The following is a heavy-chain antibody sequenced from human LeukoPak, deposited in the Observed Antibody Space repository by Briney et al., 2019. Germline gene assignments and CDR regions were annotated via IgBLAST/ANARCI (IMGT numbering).Heavy chain of an antibody. J-gene: IGHJ4*02. CDR3: ASPGDSYDSSGYWN. Sequence: ASVKVSCKASGYTFTSYGISWVRQAPGQGLEWMGWISAYNGNTNYAQKLQGRVTMTTDTSTSTAYMELRSLRSDDTAVYYCASPGDSYDSSGYWNWGQGTLVTVSS. V-gene: IGHV1-18*01. CDR2: ISAYNGNT. CDR1: GYTFTSYG. D-gene: IGHD3-22*01.